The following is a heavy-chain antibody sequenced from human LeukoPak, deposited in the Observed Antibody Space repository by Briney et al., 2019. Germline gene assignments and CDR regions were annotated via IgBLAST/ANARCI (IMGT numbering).Heavy chain of an antibody. CDR2: INPNSGGT. CDR3: ARDLGRIAAAGLSSY. D-gene: IGHD6-13*01. CDR1: GYTFTGYY. V-gene: IGHV1-2*02. J-gene: IGHJ4*02. Sequence: GTSVKVSCKASGYTFTGYYMHWVRQAPGQGLEWMGWINPNSGGTNYAQKFQGRVTMTRDTSISTAYMELSRLRSDDTAVYYCARDLGRIAAAGLSSYWGQGTLVTVSS.